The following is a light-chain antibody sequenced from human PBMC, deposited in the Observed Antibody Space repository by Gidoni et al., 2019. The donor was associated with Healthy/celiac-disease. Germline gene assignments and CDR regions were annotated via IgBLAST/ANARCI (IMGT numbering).Light chain of an antibody. CDR2: DVS. J-gene: IGLJ1*01. CDR1: SSHVGGYNY. V-gene: IGLV2-11*01. CDR3: CSYAGSYTYV. Sequence: SALTQPHSVSGSTRQSLTISCTGTSSHVGGYNYVPGYQQHPGKAPTLMIYDVSKRPSGVPDRFSGSKCGNTSSLTISGLQAEDEADYDCCSYAGSYTYVFGAGTKVTVL.